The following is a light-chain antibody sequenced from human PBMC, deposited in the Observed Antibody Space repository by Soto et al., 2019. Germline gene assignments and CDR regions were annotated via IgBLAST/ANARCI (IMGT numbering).Light chain of an antibody. Sequence: EIVLTQSPGTLSLSPGERATLSCRGSQSVSSSYIAWYQQKPGQAPRLLIYGASTRATGIPDRFSGSGSGTDFTLTISGLEPEEFAVYFCQQYGTSPLTFGGGTKVEIK. V-gene: IGKV3-20*01. CDR1: QSVSSSY. CDR2: GAS. CDR3: QQYGTSPLT. J-gene: IGKJ4*01.